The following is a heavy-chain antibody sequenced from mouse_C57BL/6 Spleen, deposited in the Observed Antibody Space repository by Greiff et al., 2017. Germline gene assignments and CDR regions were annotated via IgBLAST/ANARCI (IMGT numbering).Heavy chain of an antibody. D-gene: IGHD1-1*01. J-gene: IGHJ4*01. V-gene: IGHV3-6*01. CDR1: GYSITSGYY. CDR3: AREGHYYGSSSPYAMDY. CDR2: ISYDGSN. Sequence: VQLKESGPGLVKPSQSLSLTCSVTGYSITSGYYWNWIRQFPGNKLEWMGYISYDGSNNYNPSLKNRISITRDTSKNQFFLKLNSVTTEDTATYYCAREGHYYGSSSPYAMDYWGQGTSVTVSS.